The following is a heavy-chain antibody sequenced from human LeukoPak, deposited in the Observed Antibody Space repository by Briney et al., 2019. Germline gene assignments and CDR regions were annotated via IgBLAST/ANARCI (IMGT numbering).Heavy chain of an antibody. J-gene: IGHJ4*02. CDR1: SGSMTTHH. CDR3: TTIKRGNIFGYFDF. V-gene: IGHV4-59*11. D-gene: IGHD5-18*01. CDR2: VFDSGRT. Sequence: TLETLSLTCTVSSGSMTTHHWNWIRQTPGKGLEWIGYVFDSGRTKENPSLKSRVTLSADTSKNQLSLRLSSVTAADTAVYYCTTIKRGNIFGYFDFWGQGILVTVSS.